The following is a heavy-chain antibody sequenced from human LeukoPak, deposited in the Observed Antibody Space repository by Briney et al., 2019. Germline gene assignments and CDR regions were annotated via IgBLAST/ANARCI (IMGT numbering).Heavy chain of an antibody. D-gene: IGHD6-13*01. V-gene: IGHV4-59*08. Sequence: SETLSLTCTVSGGSICSYYWSWIRQPPGKGLEWIGYIYYSGSTNYNPSLKSRVTISVDTSKNQFSLKLSSVTAADTAVYYCARQNIAGSYYFDYWGQGTLVTVSS. CDR3: ARQNIAGSYYFDY. J-gene: IGHJ4*02. CDR2: IYYSGST. CDR1: GGSICSYY.